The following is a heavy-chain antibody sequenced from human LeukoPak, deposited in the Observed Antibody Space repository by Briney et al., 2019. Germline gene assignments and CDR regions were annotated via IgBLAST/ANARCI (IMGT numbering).Heavy chain of an antibody. Sequence: SETLSLTCTVSGGSITSYYWSWVRQPPGGGLEWIGSIYYSGSTNYNPSFKSRPTISVDTSKSQFTLQLSSVTAADTAIYYCARQGSHSSATADFWGRGTLVTVSS. D-gene: IGHD6-19*01. CDR1: GGSITSYY. J-gene: IGHJ4*02. V-gene: IGHV4-59*08. CDR3: ARQGSHSSATADF. CDR2: IYYSGST.